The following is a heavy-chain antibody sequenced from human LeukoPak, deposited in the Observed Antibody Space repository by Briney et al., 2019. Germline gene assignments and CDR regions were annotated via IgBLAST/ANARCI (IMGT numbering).Heavy chain of an antibody. CDR1: GFTFSSYA. J-gene: IGHJ4*02. D-gene: IGHD3-3*01. Sequence: GGSLRLSCAASGFTFSSYAMSWVRQAPGKGLEWVSAISGSGGSTYYADSVKGRFTISRDNSKNTLYLQMNSLRAEDTAVYYCAKMGSDFWSGYYYGSSSYWGQGTLVTVSS. V-gene: IGHV3-23*01. CDR2: ISGSGGST. CDR3: AKMGSDFWSGYYYGSSSY.